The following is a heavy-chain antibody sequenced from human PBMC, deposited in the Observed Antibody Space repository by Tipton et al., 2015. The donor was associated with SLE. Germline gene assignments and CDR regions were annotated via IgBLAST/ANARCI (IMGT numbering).Heavy chain of an antibody. D-gene: IGHD3-3*01. CDR3: ARQYDFWSGGAFDI. J-gene: IGHJ3*02. Sequence: TLSLTCTVSGGSISSYYWSWIRQPPGKGLEWIGYIYYSGSTYYNPSLKSRVTISVDTSKNQFSLKLSSVTAADTAVYYCARQYDFWSGGAFDIWGQGTMVTVSS. V-gene: IGHV4-59*04. CDR2: IYYSGST. CDR1: GGSISSYY.